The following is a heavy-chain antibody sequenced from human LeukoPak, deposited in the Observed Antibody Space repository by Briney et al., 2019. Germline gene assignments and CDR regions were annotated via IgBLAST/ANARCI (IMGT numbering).Heavy chain of an antibody. V-gene: IGHV4-31*03. CDR2: IYYSGST. D-gene: IGHD3-22*01. CDR3: ARDGAYYDSSGYHYYFDY. Sequence: SETLSLTCTVSGGSISNGDHYWSWIRQHPGKGLEWIVHIYYSGSTYYNPSLKSRGIISVETSKNQFSLKLSSVTAADTAVYYCARDGAYYDSSGYHYYFDYWGQGTLVTVSS. J-gene: IGHJ4*02. CDR1: GGSISNGDHY.